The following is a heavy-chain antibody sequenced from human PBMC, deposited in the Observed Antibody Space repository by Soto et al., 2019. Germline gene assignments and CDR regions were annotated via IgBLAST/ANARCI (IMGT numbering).Heavy chain of an antibody. Sequence: EVQLVESGGGLVKPGGSLTLSCAAAGFNFNNAWMNWVRQAPGKGLEWVGRITSQTDGGTTDHAAPVKGRFSISRDDSIDTLYLQMNSLKTEDTAVYYCTWKGYSFDYWGQGTLVTVSS. J-gene: IGHJ4*02. D-gene: IGHD1-1*01. V-gene: IGHV3-15*07. CDR1: GFNFNNAW. CDR3: TWKGYSFDY. CDR2: ITSQTDGGTT.